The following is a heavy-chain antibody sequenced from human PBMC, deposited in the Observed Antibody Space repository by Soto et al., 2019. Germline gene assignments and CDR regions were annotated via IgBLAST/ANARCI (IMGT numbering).Heavy chain of an antibody. J-gene: IGHJ4*02. Sequence: GGSLRLSCAASGFIFNNYGMNWVRQAPGKGLEWVSGISGNGGATFYADSVKGRFTISRDNFKNTLYVQMNSLTAEDTAVYYCAKERAARQPFDYWGQGTLVTVSS. V-gene: IGHV3-23*01. CDR2: ISGNGGAT. CDR1: GFIFNNYG. CDR3: AKERAARQPFDY. D-gene: IGHD6-6*01.